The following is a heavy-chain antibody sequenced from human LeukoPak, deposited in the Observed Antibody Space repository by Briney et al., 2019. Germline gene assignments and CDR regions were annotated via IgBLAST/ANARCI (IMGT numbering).Heavy chain of an antibody. CDR2: INQDGSVK. Sequence: QPGGSLRLSCAASGFTFSSYAMSWVRQAPGKGLECLGNINQDGSVKNYVDSVKGRFTFSRDNAKNSLYLQMNSLRVEDTAVYYCARGRGYNTFDYWGQGTLVTVSS. V-gene: IGHV3-7*01. CDR3: ARGRGYNTFDY. D-gene: IGHD3-10*01. J-gene: IGHJ4*02. CDR1: GFTFSSYA.